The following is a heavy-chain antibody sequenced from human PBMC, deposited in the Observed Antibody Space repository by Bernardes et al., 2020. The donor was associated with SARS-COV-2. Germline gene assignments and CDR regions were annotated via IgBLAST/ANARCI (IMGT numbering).Heavy chain of an antibody. J-gene: IGHJ6*02. V-gene: IGHV4-31*03. Sequence: SETLSLTCTVSGGSLTSGGHYWTWIRQPPGQGLEWVGYISNSGTTYYNPSLKSRVTISMDTSKNQFSLNLYSVTAADTAVYHCVLDSPPLGMDVWGQGTTVTVSS. CDR3: VLDSPPLGMDV. D-gene: IGHD3-22*01. CDR1: GGSLTSGGHY. CDR2: ISNSGTT.